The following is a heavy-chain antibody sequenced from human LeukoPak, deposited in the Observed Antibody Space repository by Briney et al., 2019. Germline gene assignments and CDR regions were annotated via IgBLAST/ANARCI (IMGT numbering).Heavy chain of an antibody. CDR2: IYSGGST. CDR1: GFTVSSNY. V-gene: IGHV3-66*01. D-gene: IGHD2-15*01. Sequence: PGGSLRLSRAASGFTVSSNYMSWVRQAPRKGLEWVSVIYSGGSTYYADSVKGRFTISRDNSKNTLYLQMNSLGAEDTAVYYCAREGPYCSGGSCYSGWFDPWGQGTLVTVSS. CDR3: AREGPYCSGGSCYSGWFDP. J-gene: IGHJ5*02.